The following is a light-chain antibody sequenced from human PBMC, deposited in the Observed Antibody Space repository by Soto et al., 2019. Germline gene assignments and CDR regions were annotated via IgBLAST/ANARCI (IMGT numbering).Light chain of an antibody. CDR2: DAS. J-gene: IGKJ1*01. Sequence: DIQMTQSPSTLSASVGDRVTITCRASQSISSWLAWYQQKPGKAPKLLIYDASSLESGVPSRFSGSGSGTEFTLNISSLQPDDFATDSCQQYNSYSPWTFGQGTKVEIK. CDR3: QQYNSYSPWT. V-gene: IGKV1-5*01. CDR1: QSISSW.